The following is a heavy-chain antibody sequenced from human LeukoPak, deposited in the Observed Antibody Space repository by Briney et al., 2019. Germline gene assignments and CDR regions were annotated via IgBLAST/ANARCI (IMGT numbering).Heavy chain of an antibody. CDR1: GYTFTSYD. V-gene: IGHV1-8*01. J-gene: IGHJ6*02. Sequence: ASVKVSCKASGYTFTSYDINWVRQATGQGLEWVGWMNPNSGNTGYAQKFQGSVTMTRNTSISTAYMELSSLRSEDTAVYYCAREGRITIFGVVIQGGYGMDVWGQGTTVTVSS. CDR3: AREGRITIFGVVIQGGYGMDV. D-gene: IGHD3-3*01. CDR2: MNPNSGNT.